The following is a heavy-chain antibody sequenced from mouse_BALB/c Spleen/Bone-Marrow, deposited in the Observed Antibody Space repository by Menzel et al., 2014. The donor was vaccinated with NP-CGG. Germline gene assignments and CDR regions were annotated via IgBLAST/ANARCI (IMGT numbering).Heavy chain of an antibody. CDR1: GFTFSTYG. J-gene: IGHJ2*01. Sequence: DVKLVESGGDLVKPGGSLKLSCAASGFTFSTYGMSWVRQTPDKRLEWVATISSGGSYTYYPDSVKGRFTISRDNAKNTPYLQMSSLKSEDTAMYYCARQGGYFDYWGQGTTLTVSS. CDR2: ISSGGSYT. V-gene: IGHV5-6*02. CDR3: ARQGGYFDY.